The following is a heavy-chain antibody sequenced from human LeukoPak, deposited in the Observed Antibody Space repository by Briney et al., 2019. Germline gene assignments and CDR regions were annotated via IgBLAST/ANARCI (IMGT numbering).Heavy chain of an antibody. V-gene: IGHV4-61*02. CDR3: ARDEVAGRFDY. D-gene: IGHD6-19*01. CDR1: GGSISSGSYY. J-gene: IGHJ4*02. CDR2: IYTSGST. Sequence: PSETLSLTXTVSGGSISSGSYYWSWIRQPAGKGLEWIGRIYTSGSTNYNPSLKSRVTISVDTSKNQFSLKLSSVTAADTAVYYCARDEVAGRFDYWGQGTLVTVSS.